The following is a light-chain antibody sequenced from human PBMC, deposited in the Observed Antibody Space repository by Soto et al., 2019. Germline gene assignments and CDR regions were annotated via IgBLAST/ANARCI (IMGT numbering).Light chain of an antibody. J-gene: IGKJ4*01. CDR2: DAS. CDR1: QDISNY. CDR3: QQYDNLPLT. Sequence: DIQMTQSPSSLSASVGDRVTISCQASQDISNYLNWYQHKEGKAPKLLIYDASNLETGVPSRFSGSGSGTDFTLTISSLQPEDIATYYCQQYDNLPLTFGGGTKVDIK. V-gene: IGKV1-33*01.